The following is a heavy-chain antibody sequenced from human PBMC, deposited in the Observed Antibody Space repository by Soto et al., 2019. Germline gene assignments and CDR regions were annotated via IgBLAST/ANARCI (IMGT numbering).Heavy chain of an antibody. CDR3: ARHSLGYYYVRGDWFDP. CDR1: GGSISSSSYY. Sequence: QLQLQESGPGLVKPSETLSLTCTVSGGSISSSSYYWGWIRQPPGKGLEWIGSIYYSGSTYYNPSLKSRVTISVDTSKNQFSLKLSSVTAADTAVYYCARHSLGYYYVRGDWFDPWGQGTLVTVSS. CDR2: IYYSGST. D-gene: IGHD3-22*01. V-gene: IGHV4-39*01. J-gene: IGHJ5*02.